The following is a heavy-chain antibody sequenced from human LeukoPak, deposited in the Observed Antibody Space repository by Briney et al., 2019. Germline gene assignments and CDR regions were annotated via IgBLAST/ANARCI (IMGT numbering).Heavy chain of an antibody. V-gene: IGHV1-69*04. D-gene: IGHD3-22*01. J-gene: IGHJ4*02. Sequence: SVTVSCKRSGDTFSRYAISWIRQAPGQGLEWLGRVLPLLGITNYAQKFQGRVTITADKSTSTAYMELSSLRSEDTAVYYCASDGYYDSSGFSRPDYWGQGTLVTVSS. CDR1: GDTFSRYA. CDR3: ASDGYYDSSGFSRPDY. CDR2: VLPLLGIT.